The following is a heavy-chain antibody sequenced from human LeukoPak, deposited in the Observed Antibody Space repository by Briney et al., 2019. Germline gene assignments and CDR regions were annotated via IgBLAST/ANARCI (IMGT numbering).Heavy chain of an antibody. CDR3: ARVLAPPYYYDSSGYAPAGY. J-gene: IGHJ4*02. Sequence: ASVKVSCKASGYTFTGYYMHWVRQAPGQGLEWMGWINPNSGGTNYAQKFQGRVTMTRDTSISTAYMELSRLRSDDTAVYYCARVLAPPYYYDSSGYAPAGYWGQGTLVTVSS. D-gene: IGHD3-22*01. V-gene: IGHV1-2*02. CDR1: GYTFTGYY. CDR2: INPNSGGT.